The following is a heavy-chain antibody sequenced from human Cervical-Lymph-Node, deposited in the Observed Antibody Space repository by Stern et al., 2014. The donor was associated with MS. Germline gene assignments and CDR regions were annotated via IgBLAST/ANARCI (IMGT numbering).Heavy chain of an antibody. V-gene: IGHV1-69*01. CDR1: GGTFSSYA. D-gene: IGHD1-26*01. J-gene: IGHJ6*02. Sequence: VQLLESGAEVKKPGASVKGSCKASGGTFSSYAISWVRQAPGQGLERMGGIITIFGTANYAQKFQGRVTITADESTSTAYMELSSLRSEDTAVYYCARGPSVGYYYYGMDVWGQGTTVTVSS. CDR3: ARGPSVGYYYYGMDV. CDR2: IITIFGTA.